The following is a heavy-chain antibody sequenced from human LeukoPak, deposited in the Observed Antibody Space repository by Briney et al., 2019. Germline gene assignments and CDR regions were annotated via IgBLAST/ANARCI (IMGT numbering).Heavy chain of an antibody. D-gene: IGHD2-2*02. V-gene: IGHV3-23*01. J-gene: IGHJ4*02. CDR2: ISGSGGST. CDR3: AKDDPIVVVPAAIEHSFDY. Sequence: GGSLRLSCAASGFTFSSYAMSWVRQAPGKGLEWVSAISGSGGSTYYADSVKGRFTISRDNSKNTLYLQMNSLRAEDTAVYYCAKDDPIVVVPAAIEHSFDYWGQGTLVTVSS. CDR1: GFTFSSYA.